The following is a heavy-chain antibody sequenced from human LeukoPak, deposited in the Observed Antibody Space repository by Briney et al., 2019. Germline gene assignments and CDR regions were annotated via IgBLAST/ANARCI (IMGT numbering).Heavy chain of an antibody. CDR3: AKDPSRARINDAFDI. V-gene: IGHV3-23*01. CDR1: GFTFSSYA. Sequence: GGSLRLSCAASGFTFSSYAMSWVRQAPGRGLEWVSAISGSGGSTYYADSVKGRFTISRDNSKNTLYLQMNSLRAEDTAVYYCAKDPSRARINDAFDIWGQGTMVTVSS. J-gene: IGHJ3*02. CDR2: ISGSGGST.